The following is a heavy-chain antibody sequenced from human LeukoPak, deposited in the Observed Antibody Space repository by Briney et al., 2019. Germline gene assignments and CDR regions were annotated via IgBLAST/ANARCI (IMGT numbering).Heavy chain of an antibody. D-gene: IGHD6-6*01. CDR3: ARFGSSSSHRNWFDP. V-gene: IGHV4-4*07. Sequence: SETLSLTCTVSGGSISSYYWSWLRQPAGKGLEWLGRIYTSGRNNYNPSLKSQVPMSVDTSKNQFSLKLSSVSASDTAVYYCARFGSSSSHRNWFDPWGQGTLVTVSS. CDR1: GGSISSYY. J-gene: IGHJ5*02. CDR2: IYTSGRN.